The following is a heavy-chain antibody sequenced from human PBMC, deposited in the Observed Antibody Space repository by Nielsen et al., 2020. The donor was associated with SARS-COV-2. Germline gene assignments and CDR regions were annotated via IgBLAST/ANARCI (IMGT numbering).Heavy chain of an antibody. Sequence: GGSLRLSCAASGFTFSSYSMNWVRQAPGKGLEWVSYISSSSSTIYYADSVKGRFTISRDNAKNSLYLQMNSLRAEDTAVYYCARGRIAAAGTWSNWFDPWGQGTLVTVSS. CDR2: ISSSSSTI. CDR1: GFTFSSYS. CDR3: ARGRIAAAGTWSNWFDP. J-gene: IGHJ5*02. V-gene: IGHV3-48*04. D-gene: IGHD6-13*01.